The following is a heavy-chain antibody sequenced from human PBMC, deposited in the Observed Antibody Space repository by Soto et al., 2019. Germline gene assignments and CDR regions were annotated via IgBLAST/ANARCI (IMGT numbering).Heavy chain of an antibody. CDR1: EGTFNSYA. CDR3: ASGASRWYPYALDS. CDR2: IIPYYNTL. V-gene: IGHV1-69*01. Sequence: QAQVVQSGAEVRKPGSSVKLSCKASEGTFNSYAIAWVRQAPGQGLEWMGGIIPYYNTLNYAQKFQDRVTITADDSTTTVYMELSSRRSDYTAVYFCASGASRWYPYALDSWAQGTLVTVSS. D-gene: IGHD6-13*01. J-gene: IGHJ4*02.